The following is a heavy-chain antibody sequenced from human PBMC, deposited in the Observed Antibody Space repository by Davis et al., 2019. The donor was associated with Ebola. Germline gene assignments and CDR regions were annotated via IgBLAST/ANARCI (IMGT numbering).Heavy chain of an antibody. CDR3: ARDVGTAAGGYSSSGEAY. CDR1: GYTFTSYD. V-gene: IGHV1-18*01. J-gene: IGHJ4*02. CDR2: ISAYNGNT. Sequence: ASVKVSCKASGYTFTSYDINWVRQATGQGLEWMGWISAYNGNTNYAQKLQGRVTMTTDTSTSTAYMELRSLRSDDTAVYYCARDVGTAAGGYSSSGEAYWGQGTLVTVSS. D-gene: IGHD6-13*01.